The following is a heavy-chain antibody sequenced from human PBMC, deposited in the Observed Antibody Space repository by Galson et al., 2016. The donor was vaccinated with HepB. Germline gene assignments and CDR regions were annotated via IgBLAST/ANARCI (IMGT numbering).Heavy chain of an antibody. CDR3: ARTIVAVPGANDYFDY. Sequence: SLRLSCAASGFMFSSYWMSWVRQAPGKGLEWVANLNKDGSEKYYMDSVKGRFTISRDNAKNALYLQMNSLRAEDTAVYYLARTIVAVPGANDYFDYWGQGTLVTVSS. J-gene: IGHJ4*02. D-gene: IGHD2-2*01. CDR2: LNKDGSEK. CDR1: GFMFSSYW. V-gene: IGHV3-7*01.